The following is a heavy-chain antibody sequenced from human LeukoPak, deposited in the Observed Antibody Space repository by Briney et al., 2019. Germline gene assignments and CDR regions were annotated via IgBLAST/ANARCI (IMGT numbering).Heavy chain of an antibody. CDR1: GGSISSTSYY. CDR3: ARLGRLVFYFDY. CDR2: IHYSGST. D-gene: IGHD1-26*01. Sequence: PSETLSLTCTVSGGSISSTSYYWDWIRQPPGKGLEWIGSIHYSGSTYYNPSLKSRVTISLDTSRNQFSLKLSSVTAADTAVHYCARLGRLVFYFDYWGQGTLVSVSS. V-gene: IGHV4-39*01. J-gene: IGHJ4*02.